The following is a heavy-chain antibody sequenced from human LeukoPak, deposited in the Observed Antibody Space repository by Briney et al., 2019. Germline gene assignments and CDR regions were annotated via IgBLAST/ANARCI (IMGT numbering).Heavy chain of an antibody. V-gene: IGHV3-7*01. J-gene: IGHJ4*02. CDR3: ARAGAQLWVYYFDY. CDR1: RFTFSSYW. D-gene: IGHD5-18*01. Sequence: GGSLRLSCAASRFTFSSYWMTWVRQAPGKGLEWVAYIDQEGSEKHYVDSVKGRFTISRDNAKNSVYLQMNSLRAEDTAVYYCARAGAQLWVYYFDYWGQGTLVTVSS. CDR2: IDQEGSEK.